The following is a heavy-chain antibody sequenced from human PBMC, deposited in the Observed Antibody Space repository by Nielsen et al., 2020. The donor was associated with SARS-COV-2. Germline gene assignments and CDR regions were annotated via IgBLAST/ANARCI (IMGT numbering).Heavy chain of an antibody. CDR2: ISSSGSTI. CDR1: GFTFSSYS. CDR3: ASQRSSGWQAY. V-gene: IGHV3-48*04. Sequence: GESLKISCAASGFTFSSYSMNWVRQAPGKGLEWVSYISSSGSTIYYADSVKGRFTISRDNAKNSLYLQMNSLRAEDTAVYYCASQRSSGWQAYWGQGTLVTVSS. D-gene: IGHD6-19*01. J-gene: IGHJ4*02.